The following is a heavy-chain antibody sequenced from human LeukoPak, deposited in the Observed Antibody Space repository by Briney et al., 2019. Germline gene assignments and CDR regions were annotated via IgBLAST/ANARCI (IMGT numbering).Heavy chain of an antibody. D-gene: IGHD6-6*01. CDR3: ARTARLLEY. V-gene: IGHV3-23*01. Sequence: GGSLRLSCTASGFSFSSYALSWVRQVPGKGLEWVSGISASGGSTVYTGSVEGRFTISRDNSKTTLYLQMNSLRDEDTAIYYCARTARLLEYWGQGTLVTVSS. CDR1: GFSFSSYA. J-gene: IGHJ4*02. CDR2: ISASGGST.